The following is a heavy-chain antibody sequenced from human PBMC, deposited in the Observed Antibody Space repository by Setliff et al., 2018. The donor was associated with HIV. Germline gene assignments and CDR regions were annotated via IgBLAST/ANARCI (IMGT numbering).Heavy chain of an antibody. V-gene: IGHV4-34*01. CDR2: INHSGST. D-gene: IGHD3-22*01. CDR3: ARDRNYQDTSGYWQVFDI. J-gene: IGHJ3*02. CDR1: GGSFSGYY. Sequence: SETLSLTCAVYGGSFSGYYWSWIRQPPGKGLEWIGEINHSGSTNYNPSLKSRVTMSVDTSKNQFSLILTSATAADTAMYYCARDRNYQDTSGYWQVFDIWGQGTMVTVSS.